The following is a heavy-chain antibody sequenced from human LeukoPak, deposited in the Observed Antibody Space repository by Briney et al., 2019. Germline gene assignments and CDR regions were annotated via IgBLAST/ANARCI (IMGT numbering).Heavy chain of an antibody. J-gene: IGHJ3*02. CDR2: IYYSGST. CDR1: GGSISSGDYY. D-gene: IGHD2-15*01. V-gene: IGHV4-30-4*01. Sequence: PSQTLSLTSTVSGGSISSGDYYWSWIRQPPGKGLEWIGYIYYSGSTYYNPSLKSRVTISVDTSKNQFSLKLSSVTAADTAVYYCARGYCSGGSCHHDAFDIWGQGTMVTVSS. CDR3: ARGYCSGGSCHHDAFDI.